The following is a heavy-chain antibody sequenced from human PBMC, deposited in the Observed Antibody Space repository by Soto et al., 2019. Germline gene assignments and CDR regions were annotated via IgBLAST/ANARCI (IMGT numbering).Heavy chain of an antibody. Sequence: ASVKVSCKASGYTFTIYAMHWVRQAPGQRLEWMGWINAGNGNTKYSQKFQGRVTITRDTSASTAYMELSSLRSEDTAVYYCAREGTTRYNWFDPWGQGTLVTVSS. CDR3: AREGTTRYNWFDP. J-gene: IGHJ5*02. CDR2: INAGNGNT. V-gene: IGHV1-3*01. CDR1: GYTFTIYA. D-gene: IGHD1-1*01.